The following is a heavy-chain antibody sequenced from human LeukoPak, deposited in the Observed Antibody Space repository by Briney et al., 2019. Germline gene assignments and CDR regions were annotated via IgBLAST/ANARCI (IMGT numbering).Heavy chain of an antibody. Sequence: GSLRLSCAASGFTFSSYEMNWVRQAPGKGLEWVSYISSSGSTIYYADSVKGRFTISRDNAKNSLYLQMISLRAEDTAVYYCARQRGYRMTKDGFDVWGQGTMITVSS. CDR3: ARQRGYRMTKDGFDV. D-gene: IGHD2-2*03. CDR1: GFTFSSYE. V-gene: IGHV3-48*03. J-gene: IGHJ3*01. CDR2: ISSSGSTI.